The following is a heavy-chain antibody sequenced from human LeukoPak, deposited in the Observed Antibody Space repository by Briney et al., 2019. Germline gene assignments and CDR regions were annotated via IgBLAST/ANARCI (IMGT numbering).Heavy chain of an antibody. V-gene: IGHV1-2*02. CDR1: GYTFTIYD. D-gene: IGHD2-2*01. CDR3: ALIVVVPAAMENWFDP. Sequence: ASVKVSCRASGYTFTIYDINWVRQAPGQGLEWMGWINPNSGGTNYAQKFQGRVTMTRDTSISTAYMELSRLRSDDTAVYYCALIVVVPAAMENWFDPWGQGTLVTVSS. CDR2: INPNSGGT. J-gene: IGHJ5*02.